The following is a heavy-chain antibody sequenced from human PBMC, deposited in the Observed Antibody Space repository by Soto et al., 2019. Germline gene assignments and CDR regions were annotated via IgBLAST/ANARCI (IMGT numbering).Heavy chain of an antibody. CDR1: GFTFSSYA. Sequence: EVQLLESGGGLVQPGGSLRLSCAASGFTFSSYAMRWVRQAPVKGLEWVSAISGSGGSTYYADSVKGRFTISRDNAKNTLYLQMNSRRAEDTAVYYCARRGSGSYYDYWGQGTLVPVSS. V-gene: IGHV3-23*01. CDR2: ISGSGGST. D-gene: IGHD1-26*01. J-gene: IGHJ4*02. CDR3: ARRGSGSYYDY.